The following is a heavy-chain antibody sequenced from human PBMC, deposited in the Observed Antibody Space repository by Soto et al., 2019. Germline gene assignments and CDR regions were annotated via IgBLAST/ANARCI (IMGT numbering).Heavy chain of an antibody. CDR1: GYNFTSYY. J-gene: IGHJ4*02. V-gene: IGHV1-46*01. D-gene: IGHD4-17*01. CDR3: ARDRYGDNPDRCDY. Sequence: AAVKVSCKASGYNFTSYYMHWVRQAPGQGLEWMGMINPSGGSTSYAQRFQGRVTMTRDTSTSTVHMEMSSLTSEDTAVYYCARDRYGDNPDRCDYWGQGALVTVSS. CDR2: INPSGGST.